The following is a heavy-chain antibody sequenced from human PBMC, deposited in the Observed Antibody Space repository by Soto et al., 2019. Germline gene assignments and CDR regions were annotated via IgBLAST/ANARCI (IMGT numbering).Heavy chain of an antibody. Sequence: GTLSLTCIDLGVSVTSNTWSWVRQPANKGLEWSGRVFSSVSATYSSSLKSRVRISMDTPENRISLKLDSVTSADAGVYYCTRDGMTTGDTWGPGTLVTVSS. CDR2: VFSSVSA. D-gene: IGHD2-21*02. CDR1: GVSVTSNT. J-gene: IGHJ4*01. CDR3: TRDGMTTGDT. V-gene: IGHV4-4*07.